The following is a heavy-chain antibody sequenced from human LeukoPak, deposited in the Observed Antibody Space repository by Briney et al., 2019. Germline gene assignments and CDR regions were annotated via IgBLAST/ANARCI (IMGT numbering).Heavy chain of an antibody. Sequence: ASVKVSCKASGYTFTSYYMHWVRQAPGQGLEWMGIINPSGGSTSYAQKFQGRVTMTRDMSTSTACMELRSLRSDDTAVYYCARDGYYDSSGYYLSAFDIWGQGTMVTVSS. CDR1: GYTFTSYY. J-gene: IGHJ3*02. V-gene: IGHV1-46*01. CDR2: INPSGGST. CDR3: ARDGYYDSSGYYLSAFDI. D-gene: IGHD3-22*01.